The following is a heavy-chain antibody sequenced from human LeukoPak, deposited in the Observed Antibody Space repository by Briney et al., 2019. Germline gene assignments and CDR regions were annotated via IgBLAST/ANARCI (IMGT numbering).Heavy chain of an antibody. CDR2: ISAYNGNT. CDR3: ALGVVGAPIRDSNDY. Sequence: GASVKVSCKASGYTFTSYGISWVRQAPGQGLEWMGWISAYNGNTNYAQKLQGRVTMTTDTSTSTAYMELRSLRSDDTAVYYCALGVVGAPIRDSNDYWGQGTLVTVSS. D-gene: IGHD1-26*01. V-gene: IGHV1-18*01. J-gene: IGHJ4*02. CDR1: GYTFTSYG.